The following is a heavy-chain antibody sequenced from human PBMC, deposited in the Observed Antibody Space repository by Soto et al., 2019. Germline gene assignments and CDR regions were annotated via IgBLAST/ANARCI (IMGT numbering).Heavy chain of an antibody. CDR1: AFSISSGYY. Sequence: SETQCLTCDVPAFSISSGYYWGWIRQPPGKGLEWIGSIYHSGTTFYNPSLKSRVTISVDTSNNQFSLRLSSVTAADTAVYYCARDWETYCGSTSCYTVSPWGQGTLVTRSS. CDR3: ARDWETYCGSTSCYTVSP. J-gene: IGHJ5*02. D-gene: IGHD2-2*02. V-gene: IGHV4-38-2*02. CDR2: IYHSGTT.